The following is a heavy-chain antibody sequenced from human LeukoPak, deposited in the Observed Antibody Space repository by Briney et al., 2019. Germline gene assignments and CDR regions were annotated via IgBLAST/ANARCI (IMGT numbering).Heavy chain of an antibody. J-gene: IGHJ4*02. CDR2: ITQDGTEK. Sequence: GGSLRLSCAASGFHFNRYWMVWVRQAPGKGLEGVANITQDGTEKYYVDSVKGRFTISRDNAKSSLFLQMNSLRVEDTAVYSCARDFSGEFDYWGQGALVTVSS. D-gene: IGHD3-10*01. CDR3: ARDFSGEFDY. CDR1: GFHFNRYW. V-gene: IGHV3-7*01.